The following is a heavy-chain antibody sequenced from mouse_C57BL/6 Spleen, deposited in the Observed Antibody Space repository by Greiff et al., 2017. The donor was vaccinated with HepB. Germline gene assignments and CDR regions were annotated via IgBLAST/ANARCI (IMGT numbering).Heavy chain of an antibody. CDR1: GYTFTSYW. CDR3: ARAGKMVTTGVDY. D-gene: IGHD2-2*01. CDR2: IHPNSGST. Sequence: QVQLQQPGAELVKPGASVKLSCKASGYTFTSYWMHWVKQRPGQGLEWIGMIHPNSGSTNYNEKFKSKATLTVDKSSSTAYMQLSSLTSEDSAVYHCARAGKMVTTGVDYWGQGTTLTVSS. V-gene: IGHV1-64*01. J-gene: IGHJ2*01.